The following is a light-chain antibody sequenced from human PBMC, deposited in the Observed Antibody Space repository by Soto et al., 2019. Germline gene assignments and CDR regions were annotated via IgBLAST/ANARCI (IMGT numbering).Light chain of an antibody. Sequence: EIVLTQSPGTLSLSPGERATLSCRASQSVSSIYLAWYQQKPGQAPRLLIYGASSRATGIPDRFSGSGSGTDFTLTISRLEPEDFAMYYCQQYGSSPGYTFGQGTKLEI. CDR2: GAS. J-gene: IGKJ2*01. V-gene: IGKV3-20*01. CDR3: QQYGSSPGYT. CDR1: QSVSSIY.